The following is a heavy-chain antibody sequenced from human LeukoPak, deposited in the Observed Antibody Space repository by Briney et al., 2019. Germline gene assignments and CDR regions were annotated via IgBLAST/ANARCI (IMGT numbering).Heavy chain of an antibody. J-gene: IGHJ4*02. CDR3: AKGNYDFWSALSRGFDY. D-gene: IGHD3-3*01. CDR1: GLTFSSYA. CDR2: ISYDGSNK. Sequence: GGSLRLSCAASGLTFSSYAMHWVRQAPGKGLEWVAVISYDGSNKYYADSVKGRFTISRDNSKNTLYLQMNSLRAEDTAVYYCAKGNYDFWSALSRGFDYWGQGTLVTVSS. V-gene: IGHV3-30-3*01.